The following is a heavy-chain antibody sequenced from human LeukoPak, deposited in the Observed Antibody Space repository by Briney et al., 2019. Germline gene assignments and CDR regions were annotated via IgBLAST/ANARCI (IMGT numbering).Heavy chain of an antibody. J-gene: IGHJ6*03. CDR3: ARHGIGGYYYYYTDV. D-gene: IGHD2-15*01. CDR1: GVSISSNSYY. CDR2: IYYSGST. V-gene: IGHV4-39*01. Sequence: SETPSLTCTASGVSISSNSYYWGWIRQPPGQGLEWIGSIYYSGSTYYNPSFKSRITVSVDTSKNQFSLKLSSVTAADTAVYYCARHGIGGYYYYYTDVWGKGTTVTISS.